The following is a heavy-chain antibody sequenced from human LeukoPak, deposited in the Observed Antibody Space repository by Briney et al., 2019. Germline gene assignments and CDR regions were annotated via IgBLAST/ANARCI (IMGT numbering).Heavy chain of an antibody. Sequence: SQTLSLTCAISGDRVSSNSAAWNWIRQSPSRGLEWLGRTYYRSKWYNDYAVSVKSRITINPDTSKNQFSLQLNFVTPEDTAVYYCTRATYYDILTGYGLFDYWGQGTLVTVSS. J-gene: IGHJ4*02. CDR1: GDRVSSNSAA. D-gene: IGHD3-9*01. CDR3: TRATYYDILTGYGLFDY. CDR2: TYYRSKWYN. V-gene: IGHV6-1*01.